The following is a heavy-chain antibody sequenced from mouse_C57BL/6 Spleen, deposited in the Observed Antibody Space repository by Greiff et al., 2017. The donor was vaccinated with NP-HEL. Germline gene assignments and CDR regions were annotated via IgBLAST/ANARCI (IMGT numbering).Heavy chain of an antibody. J-gene: IGHJ2*01. CDR3: ARGPLNGLDY. D-gene: IGHD1-3*01. Sequence: QVQLQQPGAELVRPGTSVKLSCKASGYTFTSYWMHWVKQRPGQGLEWIGVIDPYDSYTNYNQKFKGKATLTVDTSSSTAYMQLSSLTSEDSAVYYCARGPLNGLDYWGQGTTLTVSS. CDR2: IDPYDSYT. V-gene: IGHV1-59*01. CDR1: GYTFTSYW.